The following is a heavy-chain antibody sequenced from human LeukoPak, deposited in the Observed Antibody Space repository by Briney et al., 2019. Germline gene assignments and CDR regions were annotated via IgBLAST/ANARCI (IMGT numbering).Heavy chain of an antibody. D-gene: IGHD5-18*01. CDR1: GFTFSSYS. CDR2: ISSSSSTI. Sequence: GSLRLSCAASGFTFSSYSMNWVRQAPGKGLEWVSYISSSSSTIYYADSVKGRFTVSRDNAKNSLYLQMNSLRAEDTAVYYCARDGDWDSYGRRDAFDIWGQGTMVTVSS. V-gene: IGHV3-48*04. CDR3: ARDGDWDSYGRRDAFDI. J-gene: IGHJ3*02.